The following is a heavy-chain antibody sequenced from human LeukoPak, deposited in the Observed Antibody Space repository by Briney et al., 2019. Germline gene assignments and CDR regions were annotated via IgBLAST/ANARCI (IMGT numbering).Heavy chain of an antibody. CDR3: AKESGDDSSGYYEVFDY. D-gene: IGHD3-22*01. CDR1: GFHFPSYA. J-gene: IGHJ4*02. Sequence: GGSLRLSCTASGFHFPSYAMSWVRQAPGKGLAWVSVISGTGGSTNHADSVKGRFTISRDNSKNTLYLQMNSLRAEDTAVYYCAKESGDDSSGYYEVFDYWGQGTLGTVSS. V-gene: IGHV3-23*01. CDR2: ISGTGGST.